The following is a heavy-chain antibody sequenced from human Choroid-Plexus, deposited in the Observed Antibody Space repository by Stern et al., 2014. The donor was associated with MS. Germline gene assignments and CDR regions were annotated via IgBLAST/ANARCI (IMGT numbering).Heavy chain of an antibody. CDR1: GFSFSSFG. V-gene: IGHV3-30*18. CDR2: ISSDGSK. Sequence: VQLVESGGGVVQPGRPLRLSCAASGFSFSSFGMHWVRQAPGKGLEWVALISSDGSKDYADSVKGGFAISRDNSKNTLYLQMNSLRAEDTAVYYCAKDRQYLTFFFDFWGQGSLVTVSS. CDR3: AKDRQYLTFFFDF. J-gene: IGHJ4*02. D-gene: IGHD2/OR15-2a*01.